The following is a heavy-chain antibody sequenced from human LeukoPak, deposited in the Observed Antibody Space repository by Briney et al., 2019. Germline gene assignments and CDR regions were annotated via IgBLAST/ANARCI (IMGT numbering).Heavy chain of an antibody. J-gene: IGHJ4*02. CDR1: GFTFSSYG. D-gene: IGHD3-9*01. CDR3: ARADYDILTGYSDDFDY. V-gene: IGHV3-30*02. Sequence: GGSLRLSCAASGFTFSSYGMHWVRQAPGKGLEWVAFIRYDGSNKYYADSVKGRFTISRDNSKNTLYLQMNSLRAEDTAVYYCARADYDILTGYSDDFDYWSQGPLVTVPS. CDR2: IRYDGSNK.